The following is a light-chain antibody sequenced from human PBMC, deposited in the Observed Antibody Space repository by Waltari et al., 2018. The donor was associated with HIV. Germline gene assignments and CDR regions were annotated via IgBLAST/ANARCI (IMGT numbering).Light chain of an antibody. V-gene: IGKV1-5*03. Sequence: DVQMTQSPSTLSASVGDRVAITCRASQIINNWLAWYQRRPGRPPKLLIYKTSNLESGVPVRFIGSGSGAEFTLTIDGLQPDDFATYFCQQYNSHSYTFGQGTRLDI. CDR1: QIINNW. J-gene: IGKJ2*01. CDR3: QQYNSHSYT. CDR2: KTS.